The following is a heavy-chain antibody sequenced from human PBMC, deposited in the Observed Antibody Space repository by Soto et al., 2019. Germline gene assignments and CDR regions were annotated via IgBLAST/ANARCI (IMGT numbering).Heavy chain of an antibody. D-gene: IGHD2-8*02. V-gene: IGHV2-5*02. CDR1: GFSFTTDGMG. J-gene: IGHJ4*02. CDR2: IYWDDDK. CDR3: VHLYCAASGIRSYFDY. Sequence: QITLKESGPTLVKPTQTLTLTCTFSGFSFTTDGMGVGWIRQPPGKALEWLALIYWDDDKRYSPSLKSRLTINKYASRYQVGITSTNLDPADTASYYCVHLYCAASGIRSYFDYWGQGTVVTASS.